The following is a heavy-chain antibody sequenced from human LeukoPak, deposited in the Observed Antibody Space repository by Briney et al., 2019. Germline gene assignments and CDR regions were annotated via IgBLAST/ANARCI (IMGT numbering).Heavy chain of an antibody. CDR1: GYTFTGYY. CDR3: ARELPPWGFLTGYYRPFDY. Sequence: ASVKVSCKASGYTFTGYYMHWVRQAPGQGLEWMGIINPSGGSTCYAQKFQGRVTMTRDTSTSTVYMELSSLRSEDTAVYYCARELPPWGFLTGYYRPFDYWGQGTLVTVSS. CDR2: INPSGGST. V-gene: IGHV1-46*01. D-gene: IGHD3-9*01. J-gene: IGHJ4*02.